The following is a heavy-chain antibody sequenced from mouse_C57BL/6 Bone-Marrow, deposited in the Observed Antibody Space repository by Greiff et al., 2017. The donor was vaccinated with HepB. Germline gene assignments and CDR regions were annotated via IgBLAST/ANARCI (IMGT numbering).Heavy chain of an antibody. CDR3: VRTESNCWYFDV. V-gene: IGHV10-3*01. CDR1: GFTFNTYA. J-gene: IGHJ1*03. CDR2: IRSKSSNYAT. Sequence: EVNVVESGGGLVQPKGSLKLSCAASGFTFNTYAMHWVRQAPGKGLEWVARIRSKSSNYATYYADSVKDRFTISRDDSQSMLYLQMNNLKTEDTAMYYCVRTESNCWYFDVWGTGTTVTVSS. D-gene: IGHD2-5*01.